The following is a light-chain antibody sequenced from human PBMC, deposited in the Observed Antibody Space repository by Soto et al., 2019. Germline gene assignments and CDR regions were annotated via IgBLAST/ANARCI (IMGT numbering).Light chain of an antibody. CDR2: YDS. CDR1: NIGSKS. Sequence: VLTQPPSVSVAPGKTARITCGGNNIGSKSVHWYQQKPGQAPVLVIYYDSDRPSGIPERFSGSNSGNTATLTISRVEAGDEADYYCQVWDSSSDRDVVFGGGTKPTVL. V-gene: IGLV3-21*04. J-gene: IGLJ2*01. CDR3: QVWDSSSDRDVV.